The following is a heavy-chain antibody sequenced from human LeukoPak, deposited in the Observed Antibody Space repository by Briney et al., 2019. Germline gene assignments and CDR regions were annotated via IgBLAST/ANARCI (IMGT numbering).Heavy chain of an antibody. D-gene: IGHD3-3*01. V-gene: IGHV3-30-3*01. Sequence: GGSLRLSCAASGFTFDDYAMHWVRQAPGKGLEWVAFISYDGSNKYYADSVKGRFTISRDNSKNTMYVQMNSLRPEDTAVYYCARDGETYYDFWSGAYYFDYWGQGTLVTVSS. J-gene: IGHJ4*02. CDR1: GFTFDDYA. CDR2: ISYDGSNK. CDR3: ARDGETYYDFWSGAYYFDY.